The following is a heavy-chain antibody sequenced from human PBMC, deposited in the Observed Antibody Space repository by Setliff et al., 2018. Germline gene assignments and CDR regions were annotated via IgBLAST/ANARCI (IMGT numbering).Heavy chain of an antibody. J-gene: IGHJ5*02. CDR3: ARGRYCSSTSCYGGWFDP. CDR1: GGSISSGDYY. V-gene: IGHV4-39*07. CDR2: INHSGST. Sequence: ETLSLTCTVSGGSISSGDYYWSWIRQPPGKGLEWIGEINHSGSTNYNPSLESRVTISVDTSKNQFSLKLSSVTAADTAVYYCARGRYCSSTSCYGGWFDPWGQGTLVTVSS. D-gene: IGHD2-2*01.